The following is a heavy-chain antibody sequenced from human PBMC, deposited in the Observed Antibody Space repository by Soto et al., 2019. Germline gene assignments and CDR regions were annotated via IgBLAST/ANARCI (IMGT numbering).Heavy chain of an antibody. CDR2: IIPIFGTA. CDR3: ARVQLTMVRGVIGHYYYGMDV. CDR1: GGTFSSYA. Sequence: QVQLVQSGAEVKKPGSSVKVSCKASGGTFSSYAISWVRQAPGQGLEWMGGIIPIFGTANYAQKFQGRVTFTAEKSTSTAYMELSSLRSEDTAGYYCARVQLTMVRGVIGHYYYGMDVWGQGTTVTASS. V-gene: IGHV1-69*06. J-gene: IGHJ6*02. D-gene: IGHD3-10*01.